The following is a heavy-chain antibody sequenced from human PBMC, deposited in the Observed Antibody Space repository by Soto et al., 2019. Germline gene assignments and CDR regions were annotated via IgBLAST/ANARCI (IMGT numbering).Heavy chain of an antibody. CDR3: ARNGGYCSSASCFANWFDP. V-gene: IGHV4-39*01. CDR2: IYYSGST. D-gene: IGHD2-2*01. CDR1: GGSISSSDYY. J-gene: IGHJ5*02. Sequence: PSETLSLTCTVSGGSISSSDYYWGWIRRPPGKGLEWIGSIYYSGSTYYNPSLKSRVTISVDTSKNQFSLKLNSVTAADTAVYYCARNGGYCSSASCFANWFDPWGQGTLVTVS.